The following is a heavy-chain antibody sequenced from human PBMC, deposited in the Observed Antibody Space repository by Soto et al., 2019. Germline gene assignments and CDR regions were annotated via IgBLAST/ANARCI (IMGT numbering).Heavy chain of an antibody. Sequence: GGSLRLSCTASGFTFSTYAMTWVRQAPGKGLEWVSTISGGDGKTYYADSVRGRFTISRDNSKDTLYLQMNSLTAEDTATYYCTKDWTGDTCPCMDVWGQGTTVTVSS. J-gene: IGHJ6*02. CDR1: GFTFSTYA. CDR3: TKDWTGDTCPCMDV. V-gene: IGHV3-23*01. D-gene: IGHD2-8*02. CDR2: ISGGDGKT.